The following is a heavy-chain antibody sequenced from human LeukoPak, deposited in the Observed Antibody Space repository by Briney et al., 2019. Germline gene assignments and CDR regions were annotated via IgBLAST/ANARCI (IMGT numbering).Heavy chain of an antibody. CDR3: ARGGQDYGDCGSATEIDY. Sequence: SETLSLTCAVYGGSFSGYYWSWTRQPPGKGLEWIGEINHSGSTNYNPSLKSRVTISVDTSKNQFSLKPSSVTAADTAVDCCARGGQDYGDCGSATEIDYWGQGTLVSVSS. D-gene: IGHD4-17*01. J-gene: IGHJ4*02. CDR1: GGSFSGYY. V-gene: IGHV4-34*01. CDR2: INHSGST.